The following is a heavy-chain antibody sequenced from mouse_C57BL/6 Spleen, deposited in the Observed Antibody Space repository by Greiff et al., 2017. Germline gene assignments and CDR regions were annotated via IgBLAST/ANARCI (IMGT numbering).Heavy chain of an antibody. D-gene: IGHD2-4*01. V-gene: IGHV5-4*01. J-gene: IGHJ3*01. Sequence: VQLKESGGGLVKPGGSLKLSCAASGFTFSSYAMSWVRQTPEKRLEWVATISDGGSYTYYPDNVKGRFTISRDNAKNNLYLQMSHLKSEDTAMYYCAREGDYDWFAYWGQGTLVTVSA. CDR2: ISDGGSYT. CDR1: GFTFSSYA. CDR3: AREGDYDWFAY.